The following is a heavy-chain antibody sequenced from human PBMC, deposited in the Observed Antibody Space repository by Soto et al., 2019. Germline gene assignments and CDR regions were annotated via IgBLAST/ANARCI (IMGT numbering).Heavy chain of an antibody. CDR1: GGSITSNTFY. CDR2: VLQSGST. V-gene: IGHV4-39*01. J-gene: IGHJ4*02. CDR3: GAVTAIRPSLDY. Sequence: SETLSLTCSVSGGSITSNTFYWGWIRQTPGRGLEWIGSVLQSGSTSYNPSLKSRLSISVDTSKNQFSLRLNSVTAADTAVYYCGAVTAIRPSLDYRGQGVLVTVSS. D-gene: IGHD2-21*02.